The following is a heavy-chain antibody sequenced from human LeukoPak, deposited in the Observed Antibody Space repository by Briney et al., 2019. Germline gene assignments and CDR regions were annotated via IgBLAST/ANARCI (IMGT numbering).Heavy chain of an antibody. J-gene: IGHJ6*03. Sequence: GASVKVSCKASGYTFTSYGISWVRQASGQGLEWMGWISAYNGNTNYAQQLQGRVTMTADTSTSTAYMELRSLRSEDTAVYYSARDSGDWGKADYYYYMDVWGKGTTVTVSS. D-gene: IGHD3-10*01. CDR2: ISAYNGNT. CDR3: ARDSGDWGKADYYYYMDV. CDR1: GYTFTSYG. V-gene: IGHV1-18*01.